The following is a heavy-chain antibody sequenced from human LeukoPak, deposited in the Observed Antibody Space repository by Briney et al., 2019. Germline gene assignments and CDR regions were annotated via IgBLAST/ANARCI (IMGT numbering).Heavy chain of an antibody. CDR1: GGSISSYY. V-gene: IGHV4-59*01. CDR3: ARAPERWYSYGSYTYYYMDV. Sequence: SETLSLTCTVSGGSISSYYWNWIRQPPGKGLEGIGSISYSGSTNYNPSPESRVTISVDTSKNQISLKLSSVTAADTTVYYCARAPERWYSYGSYTYYYMDVWGKGTTVTVSS. J-gene: IGHJ6*03. CDR2: ISYSGST. D-gene: IGHD5-18*01.